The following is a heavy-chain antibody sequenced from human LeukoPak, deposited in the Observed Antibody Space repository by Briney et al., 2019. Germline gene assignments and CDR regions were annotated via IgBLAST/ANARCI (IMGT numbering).Heavy chain of an antibody. CDR3: ASAYTKYYYDSSGYS. J-gene: IGHJ4*02. CDR1: GFTFSSYS. Sequence: GGSLRLSCAASGFTFSSYSMNWVRQAPGKGLEWVSSISSSSSYIYYADSVKGRFTISRDNAKNSLYLQMNSLRAEDTAVYYCASAYTKYYYDSSGYSWGQGTLVTVSS. V-gene: IGHV3-21*01. CDR2: ISSSSSYI. D-gene: IGHD3-22*01.